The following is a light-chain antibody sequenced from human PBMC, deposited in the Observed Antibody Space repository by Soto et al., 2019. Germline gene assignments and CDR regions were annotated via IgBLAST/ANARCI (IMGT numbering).Light chain of an antibody. CDR1: QSVSSS. V-gene: IGKV3-15*01. J-gene: IGKJ5*01. Sequence: EIVLTQSPATLSVSPGESATLSCRASQSVSSSLAWYQQKPGQAPRLLIYGASSRAVGIPARFSGSGSGTEFTLAISSLQSEDFAIYYCQQYNSWPLITFGQGTRLEMK. CDR3: QQYNSWPLIT. CDR2: GAS.